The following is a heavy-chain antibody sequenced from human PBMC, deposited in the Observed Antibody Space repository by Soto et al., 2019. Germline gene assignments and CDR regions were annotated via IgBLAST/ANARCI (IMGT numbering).Heavy chain of an antibody. J-gene: IGHJ4*02. CDR3: AKVGITIFGVVIIGPYYFDY. CDR1: GFTFSSYA. D-gene: IGHD3-3*01. Sequence: GGSLRLSCAASGFTFSSYAMSWVRQAPGKGLEWVSAIGGSGGSTYYADSVKGRFTISRDNSKNTLYLQMNSLRAEDTAVYYCAKVGITIFGVVIIGPYYFDYWGQGTLVTVSS. CDR2: IGGSGGST. V-gene: IGHV3-23*01.